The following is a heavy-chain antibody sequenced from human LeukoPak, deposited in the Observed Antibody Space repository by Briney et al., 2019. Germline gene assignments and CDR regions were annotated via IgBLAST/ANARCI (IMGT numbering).Heavy chain of an antibody. Sequence: QPGGSLRLSCAASGFTFSNYGMHWVRQAPGKGLEWVAFIWNDGSNKNYGDSVKGRFTISRDNSKYTLYLQMNSLTGDDSGVYYCARDPNSDPRPGHFDYWGQGTLVTVSS. CDR2: IWNDGSNK. D-gene: IGHD4-23*01. CDR3: ARDPNSDPRPGHFDY. J-gene: IGHJ4*02. V-gene: IGHV3-33*08. CDR1: GFTFSNYG.